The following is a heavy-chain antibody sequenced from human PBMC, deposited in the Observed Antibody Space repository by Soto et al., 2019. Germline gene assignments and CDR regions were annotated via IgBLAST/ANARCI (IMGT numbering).Heavy chain of an antibody. CDR2: IIPIFGTA. CDR3: AREGPLSGSGSYYIYYYGMDV. V-gene: IGHV1-69*13. Sequence: SVKVSCKASGGTFSSYAISWVQQAPGQGLEWMGGIIPIFGTANYAQKFQGRVTITADESTSTAYMELSSLRSEDTAVYYCAREGPLSGSGSYYIYYYGMDVWGQGTTVTVSS. J-gene: IGHJ6*02. D-gene: IGHD1-26*01. CDR1: GGTFSSYA.